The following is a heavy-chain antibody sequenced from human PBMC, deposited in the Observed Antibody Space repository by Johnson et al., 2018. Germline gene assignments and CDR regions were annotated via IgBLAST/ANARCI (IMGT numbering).Heavy chain of an antibody. CDR2: ISYDGSNK. Sequence: VQLLETGGGVVQPGRSXRLSCAASGFTFSSYAMHWVRQAPGKGLEWVAVISYDGSNKYYADSVKGRFTISRANAKNTLYLQMNSLRAEDTAVYYCARGLLGGFDIWGQGTMVTVSS. CDR1: GFTFSSYA. D-gene: IGHD3-10*01. CDR3: ARGLLGGFDI. V-gene: IGHV3-30-3*01. J-gene: IGHJ3*02.